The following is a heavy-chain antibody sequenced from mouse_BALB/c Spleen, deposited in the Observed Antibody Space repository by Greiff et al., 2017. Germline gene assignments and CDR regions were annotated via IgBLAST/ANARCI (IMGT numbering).Heavy chain of an antibody. V-gene: IGHV1-9*01. J-gene: IGHJ1*01. CDR1: GYTFSSYW. D-gene: IGHD1-1*02. CDR2: ILPGSGST. CDR3: ARSQFYSGRSSWYFDV. Sequence: QVQLQQSGAELMKPGASVKISCKATGYTFSSYWIEWVKQRPGHGLEWIGEILPGSGSTNYNEKFKGKATFTADTSSNTAYMQLSSLTSEDSAVSYGARSQFYSGRSSWYFDVWGAGTTVTVAS.